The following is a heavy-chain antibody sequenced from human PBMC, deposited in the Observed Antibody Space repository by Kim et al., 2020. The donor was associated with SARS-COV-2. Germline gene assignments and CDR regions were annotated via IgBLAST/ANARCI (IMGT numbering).Heavy chain of an antibody. V-gene: IGHV3-15*01. CDR1: GFTFSNAW. CDR3: TTEWYYYGSGSWRPYYYGMDV. J-gene: IGHJ6*02. CDR2: IKSKTDGGTT. D-gene: IGHD3-10*01. Sequence: GGSLRLSCAASGFTFSNAWMSWVRQAPGKGLEWVGRIKSKTDGGTTDYAAPVKGRFTISRDDSKNTLYLQMNSLKTEDIAVYYCTTEWYYYGSGSWRPYYYGMDVWGQGTTVTVSS.